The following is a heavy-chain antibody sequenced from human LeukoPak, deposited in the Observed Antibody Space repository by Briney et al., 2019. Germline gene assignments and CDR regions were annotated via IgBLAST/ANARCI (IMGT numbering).Heavy chain of an antibody. Sequence: GASVKVSCKASGYTFTGYYMHWVRQAPGQGLEWMGWINPNSGGTNYAQKFQGRVTMTRDTSISTAYMELSRLRSDDTAVYYCARDNTIFGVVIGNNWFDPWGQGTLVTVSS. D-gene: IGHD3-3*01. CDR2: INPNSGGT. V-gene: IGHV1-2*02. CDR3: ARDNTIFGVVIGNNWFDP. J-gene: IGHJ5*02. CDR1: GYTFTGYY.